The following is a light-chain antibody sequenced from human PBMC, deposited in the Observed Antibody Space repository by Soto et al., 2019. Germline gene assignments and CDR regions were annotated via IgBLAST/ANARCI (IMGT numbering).Light chain of an antibody. V-gene: IGKV1-5*03. CDR3: QQYYDYPLT. Sequence: DIHMTQSPSTLSASVRDRVIITCRASQSISSWVAWFQQKPGKAPKLLIYKASSLEGGVPSRFSGSGSGTEFTLTISSLQPDDFATYYCQQYYDYPLTFGGGTKVEIK. J-gene: IGKJ4*01. CDR2: KAS. CDR1: QSISSW.